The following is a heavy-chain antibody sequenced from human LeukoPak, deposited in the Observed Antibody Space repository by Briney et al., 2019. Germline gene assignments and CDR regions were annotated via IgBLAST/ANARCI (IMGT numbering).Heavy chain of an antibody. D-gene: IGHD6-19*01. Sequence: GGSLRLSCAASGFTFSSYWMSWDRQAPGKGLEWVSSISSSSSYIYYADSVKGRFTISRDNAKNSLYLQMNSLRAEDTAVYYCARDRSGWKFDYWGQGTLVTVSS. CDR1: GFTFSSYW. J-gene: IGHJ4*02. CDR3: ARDRSGWKFDY. CDR2: ISSSSSYI. V-gene: IGHV3-21*01.